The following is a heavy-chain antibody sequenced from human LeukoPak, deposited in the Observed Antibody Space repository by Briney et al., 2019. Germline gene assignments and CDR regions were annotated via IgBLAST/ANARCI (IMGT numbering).Heavy chain of an antibody. Sequence: QPGGSLRLSCAASGFTFSSFAMTWVRQAPGKGLEWVSGIYGTGGSTYYAHSVKGRFPISRENSINPVFLEMSSLRAEDTAIYYCAKDQSRVGASDPFDYWGQGILVTVSS. CDR1: GFTFSSFA. J-gene: IGHJ4*02. D-gene: IGHD1-26*01. CDR3: AKDQSRVGASDPFDY. CDR2: IYGTGGST. V-gene: IGHV3-23*01.